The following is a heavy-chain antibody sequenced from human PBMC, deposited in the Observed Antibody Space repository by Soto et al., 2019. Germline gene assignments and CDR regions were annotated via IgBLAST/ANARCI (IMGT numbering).Heavy chain of an antibody. V-gene: IGHV4-39*01. J-gene: IGHJ6*03. D-gene: IGHD5-12*01. Sequence: SETLSLTCTVSGGSISSSSYYWGWIRQPPGKGLEWIGSIYYSGSTYYNPSLKSRVTISVDTSKNQFSLKLSSVTAADTAVYYCASTFVSGYDSYYYYYYYMDVWGKGTTVTVSS. CDR3: ASTFVSGYDSYYYYYYYMDV. CDR1: GGSISSSSYY. CDR2: IYYSGST.